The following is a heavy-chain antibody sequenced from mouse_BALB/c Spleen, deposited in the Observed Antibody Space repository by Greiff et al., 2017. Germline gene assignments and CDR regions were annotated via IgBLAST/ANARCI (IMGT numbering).Heavy chain of an antibody. D-gene: IGHD2-10*02. CDR1: GYTFTSYT. CDR3: ARVYGNYYAMDY. V-gene: IGHV1-4*02. J-gene: IGHJ4*01. Sequence: QVQLKESAAELARPGASVKMSCKASGYTFTSYTMHWVKQRPGQGLEWIGYINPSSGYTEYNQKFKDKTTLTADKSSSTAYMQLSSLTSEDSAVYYCARVYGNYYAMDYWGQGTSVTVSS. CDR2: INPSSGYT.